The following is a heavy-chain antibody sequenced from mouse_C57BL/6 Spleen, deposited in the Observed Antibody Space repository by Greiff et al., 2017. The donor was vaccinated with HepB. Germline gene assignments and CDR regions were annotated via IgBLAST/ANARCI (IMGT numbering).Heavy chain of an antibody. CDR3: ARSAQARFDY. V-gene: IGHV1-4*01. D-gene: IGHD3-2*02. Sequence: QVQLQQSGAELARPGASVKMSCKASGYTFTSYTMHWVKQRPGQGLEWIGYINPSSGYTKYNQKFKDKATLTADKSSSTAYMQLSSLTSEDSAVYYCARSAQARFDYWGQGTTLTVSS. J-gene: IGHJ2*01. CDR2: INPSSGYT. CDR1: GYTFTSYT.